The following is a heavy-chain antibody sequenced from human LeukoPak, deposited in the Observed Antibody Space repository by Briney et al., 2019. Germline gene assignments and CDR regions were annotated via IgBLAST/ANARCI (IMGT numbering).Heavy chain of an antibody. J-gene: IGHJ4*02. V-gene: IGHV3-33*01. CDR2: IWYDGSNK. CDR1: GFTFSSYG. CDR3: ARDANSGYDSQNPLNY. D-gene: IGHD5-12*01. Sequence: GGSLRLSCAASGFTFSSYGLHWVRQAPGKGLEWVAVIWYDGSNKDYADSVKGRFTISRDNSKNTLYLQMNSLRAEDTAVYYCARDANSGYDSQNPLNYWGQGTLVTVSS.